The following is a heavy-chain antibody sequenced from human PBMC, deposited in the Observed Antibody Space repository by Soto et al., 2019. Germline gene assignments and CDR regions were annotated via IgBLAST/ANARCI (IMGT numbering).Heavy chain of an antibody. CDR2: IYSGGST. V-gene: IGHV3-53*01. J-gene: IGHJ4*02. CDR3: ARLGSLYGDYAVDY. CDR1: GFTVISNY. Sequence: PGGSLRLSCAASGFTVISNYMSWVRQAPGKGLEWVSVIYSGGSTYYADSVKGRFTISRDNSKNTLYLQMNSLRAEDTAVYYCARLGSLYGDYAVDYWGQGTLVTVSS. D-gene: IGHD4-17*01.